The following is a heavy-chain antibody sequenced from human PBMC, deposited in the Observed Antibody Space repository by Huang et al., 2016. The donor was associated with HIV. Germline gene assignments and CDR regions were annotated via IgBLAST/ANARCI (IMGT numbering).Heavy chain of an antibody. CDR1: GGSFSGYY. V-gene: IGHV4-34*01. Sequence: QVQLQQWGAGLLKPSETLSLTCAVYGGSFSGYYWSWIRQPPGKGLEWIGEIKHSGSTNYNPSLKRRVTISVDTSKNQFSLKLSSVTAADTAVYYCARAATRVFQHWGQGTLVTVSS. CDR3: ARAATRVFQH. CDR2: IKHSGST. J-gene: IGHJ1*01.